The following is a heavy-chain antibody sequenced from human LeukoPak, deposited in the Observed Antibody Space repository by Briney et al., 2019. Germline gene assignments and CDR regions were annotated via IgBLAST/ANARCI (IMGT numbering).Heavy chain of an antibody. D-gene: IGHD3-10*01. J-gene: IGHJ5*02. CDR3: ARGPQFSGPGWFDP. Sequence: GSLRLSCAASGFTFSGYVMTWVRQAPGKGLECVSSITFSSSHIYYADSVKGRFTISRDNTKDSLYLQRNSLRAEDTAIYYCARGPQFSGPGWFDPWGQGTLVTVSS. CDR2: ITFSSSHI. CDR1: GFTFSGYV. V-gene: IGHV3-21*01.